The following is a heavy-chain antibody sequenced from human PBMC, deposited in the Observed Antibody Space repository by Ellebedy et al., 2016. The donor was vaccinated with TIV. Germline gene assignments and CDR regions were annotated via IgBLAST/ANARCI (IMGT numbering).Heavy chain of an antibody. V-gene: IGHV1-2*02. CDR3: AISGVGSSGYYSSPFDY. D-gene: IGHD3-22*01. J-gene: IGHJ4*02. Sequence: AASVKVSCKASGGTFSSYAISWVRQAPGQGLEWMGWIHPNSGGTNYAQKFQGRVTMTRDTFISTAYMELSSLRSEDTAVYYCAISGVGSSGYYSSPFDYWGQGTLVTVSS. CDR2: IHPNSGGT. CDR1: GGTFSSYA.